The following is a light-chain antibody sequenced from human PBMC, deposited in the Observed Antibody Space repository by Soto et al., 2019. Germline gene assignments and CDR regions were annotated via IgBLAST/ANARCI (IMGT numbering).Light chain of an antibody. J-gene: IGLJ2*01. Sequence: QSVLTQSPSASASLGASVKLTCTLSSGHSSYAIAWYQQQPEKGPRYLMKLNSDGSHNKGDGIPDRFSGSSSGAERYLTISSLQSEDEADYYCQTWGTGIRVFGGGTKLTVL. V-gene: IGLV4-69*01. CDR1: SGHSSYA. CDR3: QTWGTGIRV. CDR2: LNSDGSH.